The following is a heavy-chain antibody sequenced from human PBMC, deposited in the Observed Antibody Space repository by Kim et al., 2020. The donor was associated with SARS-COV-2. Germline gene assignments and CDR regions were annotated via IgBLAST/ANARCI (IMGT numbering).Heavy chain of an antibody. J-gene: IGHJ4*02. Sequence: SETLSLTCAVYGGSFSGYYWSWIRQPPGKGLEWIGEINHSGSTNYNPSLKSRVTISVDTSKNQFSLKLSSVTAADTAVYYCARALGEPFDYWGQGTLVTV. CDR3: ARALGEPFDY. CDR2: INHSGST. CDR1: GGSFSGYY. D-gene: IGHD3-16*01. V-gene: IGHV4-34*01.